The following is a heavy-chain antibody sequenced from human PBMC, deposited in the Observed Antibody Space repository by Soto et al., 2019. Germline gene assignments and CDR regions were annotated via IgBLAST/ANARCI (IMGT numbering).Heavy chain of an antibody. D-gene: IGHD4-17*01. CDR3: ARDPDYDGPGNFDY. Sequence: GGSLRLSCAASGFTFSSYGMHWVRQAPGKGLEWVAVIWYDGSNKYYADSVKGRFTISRDNSKNTLYLQMNSLRAEDTAVYYCARDPDYDGPGNFDYWGQGTLVTVSS. J-gene: IGHJ4*02. CDR2: IWYDGSNK. CDR1: GFTFSSYG. V-gene: IGHV3-33*01.